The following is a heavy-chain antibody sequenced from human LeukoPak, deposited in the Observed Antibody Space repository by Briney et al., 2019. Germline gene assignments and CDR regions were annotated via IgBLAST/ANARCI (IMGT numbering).Heavy chain of an antibody. Sequence: PGRSLRLSCAASGFTFSTYSMHWVRLAPGKGLEWVAIISYDGSNGYYADSVKGRFIISRDNSKNILYLQMNSLRVEDTAVYYCASAKSSSWHYFEYWGQGTLVTVSS. J-gene: IGHJ4*02. CDR1: GFTFSTYS. V-gene: IGHV3-30-3*01. CDR3: ASAKSSSWHYFEY. CDR2: ISYDGSNG. D-gene: IGHD2-2*01.